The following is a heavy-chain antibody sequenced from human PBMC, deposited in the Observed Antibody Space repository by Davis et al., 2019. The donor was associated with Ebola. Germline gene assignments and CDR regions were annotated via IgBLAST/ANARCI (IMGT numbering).Heavy chain of an antibody. V-gene: IGHV1-18*01. CDR3: AAGLPTGNDFDY. CDR2: ISAYNDNT. CDR1: GYTFKNSA. Sequence: AASVKVSCKASGYTFKNSAISWVRQAPGQGLEWMGWISAYNDNTAYAQILQGRVTMTTDTSTGTAYMELSSLTSEDTAVYYCAAGLPTGNDFDYWGQGTLVTVSS. J-gene: IGHJ4*02. D-gene: IGHD3-10*01.